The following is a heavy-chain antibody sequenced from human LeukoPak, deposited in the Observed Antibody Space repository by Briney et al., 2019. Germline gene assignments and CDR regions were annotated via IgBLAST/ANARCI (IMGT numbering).Heavy chain of an antibody. CDR1: GFTFRSYA. Sequence: GGSLRLSCAASGFTFRSYAIHWVRQAPGQGLEWVTIISSDGSYKNYADSVKGRFTISRDNSKNTLYLQMNSLRPEDTAVYYCARGLAYYYDSTAYFLDYWGQGTLVTVSS. CDR3: ARGLAYYYDSTAYFLDY. V-gene: IGHV3-30*04. D-gene: IGHD3-22*01. CDR2: ISSDGSYK. J-gene: IGHJ4*02.